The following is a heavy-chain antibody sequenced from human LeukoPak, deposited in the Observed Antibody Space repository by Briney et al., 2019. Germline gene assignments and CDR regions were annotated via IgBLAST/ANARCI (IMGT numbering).Heavy chain of an antibody. CDR3: ARVPDYGGNSGAFDI. Sequence: GGSLRLSCAASGFTFSSYEMNWVRQAPGKGLEWVSYISSSSSTIYYADSVKGRFTISRDNAKNSLYLQMNSLRAEDTAVYYCARVPDYGGNSGAFDIWGQGTMVTVSS. CDR2: ISSSSSTI. V-gene: IGHV3-48*01. CDR1: GFTFSSYE. J-gene: IGHJ3*02. D-gene: IGHD4-23*01.